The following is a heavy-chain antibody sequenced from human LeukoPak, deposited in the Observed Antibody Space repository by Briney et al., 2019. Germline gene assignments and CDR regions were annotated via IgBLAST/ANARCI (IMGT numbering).Heavy chain of an antibody. J-gene: IGHJ4*02. CDR2: IWYDGSKK. D-gene: IGHD6-19*01. CDR1: GFTFSSYG. CDR3: ANNSHGWNFDY. Sequence: GGSLRLSCAVSGFTFSSYGMHWVRHAPGKGLEWVAMIWYDGSKKYDADSVNGRFTISRDNSKTTLYLQMNSHRAEETAVEYCANNSHGWNFDYWGQGTLVTVSS. V-gene: IGHV3-30*02.